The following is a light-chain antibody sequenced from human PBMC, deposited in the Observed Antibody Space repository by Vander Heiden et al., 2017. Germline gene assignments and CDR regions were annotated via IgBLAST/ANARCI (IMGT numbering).Light chain of an antibody. J-gene: IGKJ2*01. Sequence: DIVMTQSPLSLPVTPREPASISCRSSQSLLYSSRYNYLDWYLQKPGQSPQLLIYLGSNRASGVPDRFSGSGSGTDFTLKISRVEAEDVGVYYCMQVLQTPHTFGQGTKLEIK. CDR3: MQVLQTPHT. CDR1: QSLLYSSRYNY. CDR2: LGS. V-gene: IGKV2-28*01.